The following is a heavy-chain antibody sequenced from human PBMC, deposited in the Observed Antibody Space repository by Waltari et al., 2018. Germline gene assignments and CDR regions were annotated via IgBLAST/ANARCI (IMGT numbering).Heavy chain of an antibody. CDR3: ASDEAGYCSGGSCYFE. Sequence: QVQLVQSGAEVKKPGSSVKVSCKASGGTFSSYAISWVRQAPGQGLEWMGGISPILGIANYAQKFQGRVTITADKSTSTAYMELSSLRSEDTAVYYCASDEAGYCSGGSCYFEWGQGTLVTVSS. CDR1: GGTFSSYA. V-gene: IGHV1-69*10. CDR2: ISPILGIA. D-gene: IGHD2-15*01. J-gene: IGHJ4*02.